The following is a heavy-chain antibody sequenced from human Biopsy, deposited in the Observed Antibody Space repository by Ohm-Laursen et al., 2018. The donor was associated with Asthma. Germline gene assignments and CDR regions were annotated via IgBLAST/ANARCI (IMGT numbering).Heavy chain of an antibody. Sequence: SETLSLTCAVYGGSFSSNYWSWIRQTPGKGLEWLGDTHHSGYTNYNPSPRSRPTLSMDTSKTQFSLRLISVTAADTAVYYCARGSSSRLSQWELLVSGGKRAHSYYGMDVWGQGTTVTVSS. V-gene: IGHV4-34*01. CDR2: THHSGYT. CDR3: ARGSSSRLSQWELLVSGGKRAHSYYGMDV. D-gene: IGHD1-26*01. J-gene: IGHJ6*02. CDR1: GGSFSSNY.